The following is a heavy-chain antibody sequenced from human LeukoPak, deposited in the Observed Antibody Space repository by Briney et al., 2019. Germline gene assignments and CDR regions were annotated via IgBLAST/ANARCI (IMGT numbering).Heavy chain of an antibody. CDR3: AGQAAPYCSGGSCYQERGSYSQH. D-gene: IGHD2-15*01. V-gene: IGHV5-51*01. Sequence: GESLKISCKGSGYSFTSYWIGWVRQMPGKGLEWMGIIYPGDSDTRYSPSFQGQVTISADKSISTAYLQWSSLKASDTAMYYCAGQAAPYCSGGSCYQERGSYSQHGGQGTLVTVSS. J-gene: IGHJ1*01. CDR1: GYSFTSYW. CDR2: IYPGDSDT.